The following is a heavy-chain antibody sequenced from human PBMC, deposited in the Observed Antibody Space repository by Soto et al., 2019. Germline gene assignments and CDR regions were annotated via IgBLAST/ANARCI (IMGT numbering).Heavy chain of an antibody. J-gene: IGHJ6*02. CDR1: GGTFSSYA. CDR3: ARVVVVPAAILYYYGMDV. CDR2: IIPIFGTA. D-gene: IGHD2-2*02. Sequence: EASVKVSCKASGGTFSSYAISWVRQAPGQGLEWMGGIIPIFGTANYAQKFQGRVTITADKSTSTAYMELSSLRSEDTAVYYCARVVVVPAAILYYYGMDVWGQGTTVTVSS. V-gene: IGHV1-69*06.